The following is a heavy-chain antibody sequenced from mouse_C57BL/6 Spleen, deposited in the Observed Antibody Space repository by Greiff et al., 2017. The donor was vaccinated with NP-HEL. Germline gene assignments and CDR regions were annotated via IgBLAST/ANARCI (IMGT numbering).Heavy chain of an antibody. CDR1: GYTFTDYY. CDR2: IYPGSGNT. D-gene: IGHD2-4*01. J-gene: IGHJ4*01. CDR3: ARSGVYDYDRDYAMDY. V-gene: IGHV1-84*01. Sequence: QVQLKQSGPELVKPGASVKISCKASGYTFTDYYINWVKQRPGQGLEWIGWIYPGSGNTKYNEKFKGKATLTVDTSSSTAYMQLSSLTSEDSAVYFCARSGVYDYDRDYAMDYWGQGTSVTVSS.